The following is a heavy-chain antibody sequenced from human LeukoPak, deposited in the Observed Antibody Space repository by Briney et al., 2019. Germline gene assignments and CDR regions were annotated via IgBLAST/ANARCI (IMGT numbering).Heavy chain of an antibody. CDR2: INSDGSST. J-gene: IGHJ4*02. CDR1: GFTFSSYW. V-gene: IGHV3-74*01. D-gene: IGHD3-10*01. CDR3: ARDFLWGSGSR. Sequence: GGSLRLSCAASGFTFSSYWMHWVRQAPGKGLVWVSHINSDGSSTTYADSVKGRFTISRDNAKNTLYLQMNSLRAEDTAVYYCARDFLWGSGSRWGQGTLVTVSS.